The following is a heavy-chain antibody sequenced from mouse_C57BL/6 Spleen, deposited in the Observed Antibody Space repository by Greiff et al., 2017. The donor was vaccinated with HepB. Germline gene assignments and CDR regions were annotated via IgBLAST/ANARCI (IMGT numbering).Heavy chain of an antibody. CDR2: ISSGGSYT. V-gene: IGHV5-6*01. Sequence: VQLKESGGDLVKPGGSLKLSCAASGFTFSSYGMSWVRQTPDKRLEWVATISSGGSYTYYPDSVKGRFTISRDNAKNTLYLQMSSLKSEDTAMYYCASLDSSGAWFAYWGQGTLVTVSA. CDR3: ASLDSSGAWFAY. D-gene: IGHD3-2*02. J-gene: IGHJ3*01. CDR1: GFTFSSYG.